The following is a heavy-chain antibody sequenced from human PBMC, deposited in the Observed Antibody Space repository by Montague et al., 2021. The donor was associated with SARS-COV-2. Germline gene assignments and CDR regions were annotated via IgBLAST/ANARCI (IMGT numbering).Heavy chain of an antibody. D-gene: IGHD2-21*01. V-gene: IGHV4-59*13. Sequence: ETLSLTCSVSGGSINNYYWGWVRQPPGKGLEWIGYIYYSGSVTTSYNPSLKSRVPISVDTSENQFSLKLTSVTAADTAVYYCARRGGGEVFARFMYWYFDVWGHGTLVTVSS. CDR3: ARRGGGEVFARFMYWYFDV. J-gene: IGHJ2*01. CDR2: IYYSGSVTT. CDR1: GGSINNYY.